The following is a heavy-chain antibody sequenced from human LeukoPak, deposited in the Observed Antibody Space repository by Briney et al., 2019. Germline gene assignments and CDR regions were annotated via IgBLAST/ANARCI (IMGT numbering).Heavy chain of an antibody. CDR3: ARVNNRLYAFDI. CDR2: ISNTGTT. CDR1: GGSISSYY. D-gene: IGHD1/OR15-1a*01. J-gene: IGHJ3*02. V-gene: IGHV4-59*01. Sequence: PSETLSLTCSVSGGSISSYYWSWIRQPPGKGLQWIGYISNTGTTNYNPSLKSRVTISLDTSKNQFSLKLSSVTAADTAVYYCARVNNRLYAFDIWGQGTVVTVSS.